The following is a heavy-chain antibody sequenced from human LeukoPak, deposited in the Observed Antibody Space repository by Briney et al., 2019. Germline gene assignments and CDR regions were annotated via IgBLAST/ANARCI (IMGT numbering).Heavy chain of an antibody. CDR2: IWYDGSNK. V-gene: IGHV3-33*01. J-gene: IGHJ4*02. CDR3: ARDFGDYDFDY. CDR1: GFTFSGYG. D-gene: IGHD4-17*01. Sequence: GGSLRLSCAASGFTFSGYGMHWVRQAPGKGLEWVAVIWYDGSNKYYADSVKGRFTISRDNSKNTLYLQMNSLRAEDTAVYYCARDFGDYDFDYWGQGTLVTVSS.